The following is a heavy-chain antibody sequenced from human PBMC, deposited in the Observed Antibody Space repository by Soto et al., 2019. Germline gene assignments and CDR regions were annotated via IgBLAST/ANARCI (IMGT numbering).Heavy chain of an antibody. D-gene: IGHD2-2*01. CDR1: GYTFTSYY. CDR3: ARAAPPEYCSSTSCYRGEDAFDI. Sequence: ASVKVSCKASGYTFTSYYMHWVRQAPGQGLEWMGIINPSGGSTSYAQKFQGRVTMTRDTSTSTVYMELSSLRSEDTAVYYCARAAPPEYCSSTSCYRGEDAFDIWGQGTMVTVS. CDR2: INPSGGST. J-gene: IGHJ3*02. V-gene: IGHV1-46*03.